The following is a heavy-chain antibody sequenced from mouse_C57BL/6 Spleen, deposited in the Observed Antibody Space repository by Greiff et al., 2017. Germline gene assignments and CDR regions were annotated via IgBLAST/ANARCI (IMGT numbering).Heavy chain of an antibody. J-gene: IGHJ2*01. D-gene: IGHD1-1*01. CDR3: AKRSTTVVGDFDY. Sequence: DVMLVESGGGLVKPGGFLKLSCAASGFTFSDYGMPWVRQAPEKGLEWVAYISSGSSTIYYADTVKGRFTISRDNAQNTLFLQMTSLRSEDTAVYYCAKRSTTVVGDFDYWGQGTTLTVSS. CDR2: ISSGSSTI. CDR1: GFTFSDYG. V-gene: IGHV5-17*01.